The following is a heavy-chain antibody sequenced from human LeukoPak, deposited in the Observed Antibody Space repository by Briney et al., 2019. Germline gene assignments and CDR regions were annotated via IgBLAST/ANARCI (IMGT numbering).Heavy chain of an antibody. CDR1: VFTFNSYA. CDR3: AKDLVGYCSGGSCYRGLDV. Sequence: GGSLRPSRAASVFTFNSYAMSWVRQAPGTGREWGSAICGSGGSIYYADSVKGRFTISRDNTKNTLYLQMNSLRAEDTAVYYCAKDLVGYCSGGSCYRGLDVWGKGTTVTVSS. D-gene: IGHD2-15*01. V-gene: IGHV3-23*01. J-gene: IGHJ6*04. CDR2: ICGSGGSI.